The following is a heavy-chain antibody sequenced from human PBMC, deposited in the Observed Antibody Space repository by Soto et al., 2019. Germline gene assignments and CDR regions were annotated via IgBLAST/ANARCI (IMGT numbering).Heavy chain of an antibody. CDR3: ERDDYYGSGTYRYYFDY. J-gene: IGHJ4*02. D-gene: IGHD3-10*01. CDR1: GFTFSDYY. V-gene: IGHV3-11*01. Sequence: QVQLVESGGGLVKPGGSLRLSCAASGFTFSDYYMSWIRQAPGKGLEWVSYISSSGTTIYYADSVKGRFTISRDNAKNSLYLQMNSLRDEDTAVYYCERDDYYGSGTYRYYFDYWGQGTLVTVSS. CDR2: ISSSGTTI.